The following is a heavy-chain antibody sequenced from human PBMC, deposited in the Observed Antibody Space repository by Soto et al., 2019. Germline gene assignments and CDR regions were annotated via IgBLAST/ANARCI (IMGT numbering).Heavy chain of an antibody. Sequence: EVQLVESGGGLVQPGGSLRLSCAASGFTFSSYSMNWVRQAPGKGLEWVSYISSSSSTIYYADSVKGRFTIPIDNAKNSLYLQMNSLGDEDTAVYYCARVQSIAAALRSWGQGTLVTVSS. CDR3: ARVQSIAAALRS. CDR1: GFTFSSYS. V-gene: IGHV3-48*02. J-gene: IGHJ5*02. CDR2: ISSSSSTI. D-gene: IGHD6-13*01.